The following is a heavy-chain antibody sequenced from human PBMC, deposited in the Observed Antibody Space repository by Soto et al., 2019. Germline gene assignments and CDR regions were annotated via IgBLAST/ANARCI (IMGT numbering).Heavy chain of an antibody. CDR2: IIPIFGTA. D-gene: IGHD2-21*02. Sequence: GASVKVSCKASGGTFSSYAISWVRQAPGQGLEWMGGIIPIFGTANYAQKFQGRVTITADESTSTAYMELSSLRSEDTAVYYCARDPGYCGGDCPTAPVDYWGQGTLVTVSS. V-gene: IGHV1-69*13. CDR1: GGTFSSYA. CDR3: ARDPGYCGGDCPTAPVDY. J-gene: IGHJ4*02.